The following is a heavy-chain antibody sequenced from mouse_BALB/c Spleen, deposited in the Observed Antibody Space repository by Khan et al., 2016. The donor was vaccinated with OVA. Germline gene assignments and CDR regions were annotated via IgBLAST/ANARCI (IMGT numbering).Heavy chain of an antibody. CDR1: GFNIKDTY. CDR2: IDPANGNT. V-gene: IGHV14-3*02. CDR3: ARDGNPYYYAMDY. J-gene: IGHJ4*01. Sequence: EVKLEVSGAELVKPGASVKLSCTASGFNIKDTYMHWVKQRPEQGLEWIGRIDPANGNTKYDPKFQGKATITADTSSNTAYLQLSSLTSDDTAVYYCARDGNPYYYAMDYWGQGTSVTVSS. D-gene: IGHD2-1*01.